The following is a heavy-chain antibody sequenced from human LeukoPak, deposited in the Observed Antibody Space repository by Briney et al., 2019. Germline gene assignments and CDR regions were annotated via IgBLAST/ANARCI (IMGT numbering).Heavy chain of an antibody. D-gene: IGHD6-6*01. V-gene: IGHV4-39*01. CDR1: GGSINNGSNL. J-gene: IGHJ4*01. Sequence: SETLSLTCTVSGGSINNGSNLWGWIRQPPGKGLEWNGNIYYSGTTAYNSSLKSRVIISRDTSKNQFSLTVTSVTSAVTAFYYCARREQARPIRFFDCWGHGTLVVVSS. CDR3: ARREQARPIRFFDC. CDR2: IYYSGTT.